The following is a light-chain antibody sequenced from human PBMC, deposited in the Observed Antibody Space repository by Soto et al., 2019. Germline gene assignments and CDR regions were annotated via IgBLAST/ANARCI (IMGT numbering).Light chain of an antibody. CDR1: QSVSRY. V-gene: IGKV3-11*01. CDR3: QQRSDWPST. CDR2: DAS. J-gene: IGKJ4*01. Sequence: EIVLTQSPATLSLSPGERATLSCRASQSVSRYLAWYQQKPGQAPRLLIYDASNRATGIPARFSGSGSGTDCPLTISRLEPEYFAVYYCQQRSDWPSTFGGGTKVQIK.